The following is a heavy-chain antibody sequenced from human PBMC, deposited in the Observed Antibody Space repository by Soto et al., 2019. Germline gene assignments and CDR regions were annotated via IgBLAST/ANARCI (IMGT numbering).Heavy chain of an antibody. J-gene: IGHJ3*02. CDR1: GFTFSSYW. CDR2: IKQDGSEK. V-gene: IGHV3-7*01. Sequence: EVQLVESGGGLVQPGGSLRLSCAASGFTFSSYWMSWVRQAPGKGLAWVANIKQDGSEKYYVDSVKGRFTISRDNAKNSLYLQMNSLRAEDTAVYYCARCAYYYGSGSYSYDAFDIWGQGTMVTVSS. D-gene: IGHD3-10*01. CDR3: ARCAYYYGSGSYSYDAFDI.